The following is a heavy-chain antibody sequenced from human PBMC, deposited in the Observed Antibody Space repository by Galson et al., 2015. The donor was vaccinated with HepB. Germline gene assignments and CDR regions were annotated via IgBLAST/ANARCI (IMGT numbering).Heavy chain of an antibody. Sequence: SLRLSCAASGFIFSDYYMSWIRQAPGKGLEWVSYISSGSLYTNYADSVKGRFTISRDNARNSLYLQMNSLRAEDTAVYYCARALGDSSGRYGSCYFDYWGQGTPVTVSS. J-gene: IGHJ4*02. CDR1: GFIFSDYY. CDR2: ISSGSLYT. V-gene: IGHV3-11*06. D-gene: IGHD3-22*01. CDR3: ARALGDSSGRYGSCYFDY.